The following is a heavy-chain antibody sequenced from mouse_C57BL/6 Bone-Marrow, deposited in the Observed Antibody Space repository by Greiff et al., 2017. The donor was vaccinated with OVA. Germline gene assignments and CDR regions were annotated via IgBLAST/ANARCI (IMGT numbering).Heavy chain of an antibody. D-gene: IGHD1-1*01. CDR3: ARYTTVDWYFDV. Sequence: EVKLMESGPGLAKPSQTLSLTCSVTGYSITSDYWNWIRKFPGNKLEYIGYISYSGGTSYNPALKSRISITRDTAKNHYYLQLNSVTTEDTATYDCARYTTVDWYFDVWGTGTTVTVSS. CDR1: GYSITSDY. V-gene: IGHV3-8*01. CDR2: ISYSGGT. J-gene: IGHJ1*03.